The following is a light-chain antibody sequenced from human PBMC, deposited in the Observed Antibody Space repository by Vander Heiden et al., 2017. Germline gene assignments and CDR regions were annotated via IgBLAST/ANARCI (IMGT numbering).Light chain of an antibody. Sequence: AIRMTQSPSSFSASTRDRVTITCRASQGISSYLAWYQQKPGKAPKLLIYAASTLQSGVPSRFSGSGSGTDFTLTISCLQSEDFATYYCQQYYRDPRGTFGQGTKLEIK. CDR2: AAS. J-gene: IGKJ2*01. CDR1: QGISSY. V-gene: IGKV1-8*01. CDR3: QQYYRDPRGT.